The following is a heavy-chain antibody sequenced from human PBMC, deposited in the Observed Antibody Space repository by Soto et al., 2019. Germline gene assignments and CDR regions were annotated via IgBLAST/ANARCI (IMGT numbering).Heavy chain of an antibody. J-gene: IGHJ3*02. CDR3: AKGARNSGSHTYAFDI. CDR2: ISGSGGST. CDR1: GFTFSSYA. D-gene: IGHD1-26*01. V-gene: IGHV3-23*01. Sequence: EVQLLESGGGLVQPGGSLSLSCAASGFTFSSYAMSWVRQAPGKGLEWVSAISGSGGSTYYADSVKGRFTISRNNSKNALYLQMNSLRADDTAVYYCAKGARNSGSHTYAFDIWGQGTMVTVSP.